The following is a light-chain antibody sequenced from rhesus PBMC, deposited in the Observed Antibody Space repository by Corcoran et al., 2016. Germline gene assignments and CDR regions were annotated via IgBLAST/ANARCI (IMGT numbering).Light chain of an antibody. CDR1: QSVSSF. CDR2: GAS. J-gene: IGKJ3*01. CDR3: LQISNWPFT. V-gene: IGKV3-24*04. Sequence: EIVMTQSPATLALSPGERATLSCRASQSVSSFLAWYQQKPGQAPRLLSYGASSRATGIPDRFSGSGSGTEFTLTISSLKPEDVGVYFCLQISNWPFTCGPGTKLDIK.